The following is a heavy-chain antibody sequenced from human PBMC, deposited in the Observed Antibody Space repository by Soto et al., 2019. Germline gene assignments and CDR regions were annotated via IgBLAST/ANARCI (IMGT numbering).Heavy chain of an antibody. Sequence: GGSLRLSCAASGFTFSDHYMDWVRQAPGKGLEWVGRTRNKANSYTTEYAASVKGRFTISRDDSKNSLYLQMNSLKTEDTAVYYCASSYCGGDCFDAFDIWGQGTMVTVSS. CDR1: GFTFSDHY. D-gene: IGHD2-21*02. CDR3: ASSYCGGDCFDAFDI. J-gene: IGHJ3*02. CDR2: TRNKANSYTT. V-gene: IGHV3-72*01.